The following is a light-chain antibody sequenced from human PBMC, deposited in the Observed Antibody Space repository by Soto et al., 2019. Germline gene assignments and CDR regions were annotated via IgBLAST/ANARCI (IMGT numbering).Light chain of an antibody. CDR2: EGH. V-gene: IGLV2-23*01. Sequence: QSVLAQPASVSGSPGQSITISCTGASGYVGTYSLVSWYQQHPGKAPKVVIYEGHKRPSGVPDRFSGSTSVNTASLTISGPQADDQGDYYCCLYDGASTYVLGTGTKVTGL. CDR3: CLYDGASTYV. J-gene: IGLJ1*01. CDR1: SGYVGTYSL.